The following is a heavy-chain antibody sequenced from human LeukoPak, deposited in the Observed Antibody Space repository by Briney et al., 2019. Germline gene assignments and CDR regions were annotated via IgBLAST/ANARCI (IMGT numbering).Heavy chain of an antibody. CDR1: GGSISSTSYY. V-gene: IGHV4-39*01. J-gene: IGHJ5*02. CDR3: ARRSGRTPNYFDP. D-gene: IGHD1-7*01. CDR2: IFYSGKT. Sequence: SETLSLICTVSGGSISSTSYYWAWIRQPPGKGLEWIGAIFYSGKTFYNPSLENRVTISVDTSKNQFSLKVSSVTAADTAVYYCARRSGRTPNYFDPWGQGSLITVSS.